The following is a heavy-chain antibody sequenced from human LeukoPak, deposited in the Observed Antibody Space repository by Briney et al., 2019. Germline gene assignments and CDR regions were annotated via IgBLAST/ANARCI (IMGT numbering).Heavy chain of an antibody. V-gene: IGHV4-31*03. CDR1: GGSISSGGYY. CDR3: ARTKPLAAAGGAFDI. D-gene: IGHD6-13*01. CDR2: RYSSGST. J-gene: IGHJ3*02. Sequence: PSETLSLTCTVSGGSISSGGYYWSWIRQHPVKGLERISYRYSSGSTYYNSSLKSRVIISLETYKTQFSLKLSSVTAADTAVYYCARTKPLAAAGGAFDIWGQGTMVTVSS.